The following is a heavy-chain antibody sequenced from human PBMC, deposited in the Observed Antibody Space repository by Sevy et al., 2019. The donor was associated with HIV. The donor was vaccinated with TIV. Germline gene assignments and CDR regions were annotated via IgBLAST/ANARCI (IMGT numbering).Heavy chain of an antibody. Sequence: GESLKISCKGSGYRFTSYWIGWVRQMPGKGLEWMGIIYPDDSDTRYSPSFQGQVTISADKSISTAYLQWSILKASDTAMYYCARPKYFGSGSYYVDYWGQGTLVTVSS. CDR1: GYRFTSYW. V-gene: IGHV5-51*01. CDR3: ARPKYFGSGSYYVDY. J-gene: IGHJ4*02. D-gene: IGHD3-10*01. CDR2: IYPDDSDT.